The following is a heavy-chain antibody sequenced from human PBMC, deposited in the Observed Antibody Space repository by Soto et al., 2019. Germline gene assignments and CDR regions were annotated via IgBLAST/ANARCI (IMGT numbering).Heavy chain of an antibody. CDR3: AKIDGYFDY. Sequence: EVQVLQSGGGLVPPGGSLRLSCAGSGFTFINTGMNWVRQAPGQGLEWVSAITGNGDTTYYADSVKGRFTISRDNSKSTLYLQMNSLRAEDTAVYYCAKIDGYFDYWGQGTLVTVSS. V-gene: IGHV3-23*01. D-gene: IGHD3-22*01. CDR1: GFTFINTG. CDR2: ITGNGDTT. J-gene: IGHJ4*02.